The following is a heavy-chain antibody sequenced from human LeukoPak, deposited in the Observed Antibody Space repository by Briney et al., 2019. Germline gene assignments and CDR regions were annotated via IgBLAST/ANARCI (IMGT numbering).Heavy chain of an antibody. J-gene: IGHJ6*03. V-gene: IGHV4-59*11. D-gene: IGHD3-16*02. CDR3: ARHIGGGIEDMDV. CDR1: GGSISSHY. CDR2: ISNSGST. Sequence: SETLSLTCTVSGGSISSHYWTWIRQSPVKGLEWIGDISNSGSTSYNPSLKSRVTISIDTSKNQFSLKLSSVTAVDTAVYYCARHIGGGIEDMDVWGRGTKVTVSS.